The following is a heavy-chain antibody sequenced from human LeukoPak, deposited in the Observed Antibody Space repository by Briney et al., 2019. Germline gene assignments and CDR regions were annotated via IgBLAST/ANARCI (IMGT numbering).Heavy chain of an antibody. CDR3: AKDWSPQHQTISKGGY. Sequence: GGSLRLSCAASGFTFNSYAMSWVRQAPGKGLEWVSTISRSGGDTYFADSVKGRFTISRDNSMNTLYLQMDSLRAEDTAVYYCAKDWSPQHQTISKGGYWGQGTLVTVSS. CDR2: ISRSGGDT. CDR1: GFTFNSYA. J-gene: IGHJ4*02. D-gene: IGHD4/OR15-4a*01. V-gene: IGHV3-23*01.